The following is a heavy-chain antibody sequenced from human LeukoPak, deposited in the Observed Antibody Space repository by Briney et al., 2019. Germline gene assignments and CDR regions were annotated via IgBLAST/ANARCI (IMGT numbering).Heavy chain of an antibody. J-gene: IGHJ6*02. V-gene: IGHV1-2*02. D-gene: IGHD2-15*01. CDR1: GYTFTGYY. CDR3: ARASLLYCSGGSCYSYYYGMDV. Sequence: GASVKVSCKASGYTFTGYYMHWVRQAPGQGLEWMGWINPNSGGTNYAQKFQGRVTMTRDTSISPAYMELNRLRSDDTAVYYCARASLLYCSGGSCYSYYYGMDVWGQGTTVTVSS. CDR2: INPNSGGT.